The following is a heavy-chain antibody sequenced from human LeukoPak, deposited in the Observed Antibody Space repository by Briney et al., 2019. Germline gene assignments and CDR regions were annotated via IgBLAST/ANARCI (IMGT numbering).Heavy chain of an antibody. V-gene: IGHV5-10-1*01. J-gene: IGHJ4*02. CDR3: ARHAGITSASDY. CDR2: IDPSDSYT. Sequence: HGESLNISCQVSGYTFTSHWISWVRQMPGKGLEWMGKIDPSDSYTKYSPSFQGHVTISTDKSITTAYLQWSSLKASDTAIYYCARHAGITSASDYWGQGTLVTVSS. D-gene: IGHD1-14*01. CDR1: GYTFTSHW.